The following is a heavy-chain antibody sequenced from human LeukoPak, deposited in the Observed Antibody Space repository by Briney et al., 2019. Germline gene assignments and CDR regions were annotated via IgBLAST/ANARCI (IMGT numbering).Heavy chain of an antibody. CDR3: ARGDYDYVWGSYRSTRYYYMDV. CDR2: INWNGGST. Sequence: GGSLRLSCAASGFTFDDYGMSWVRQAPGKGLEWVSGINWNGGSTGYADSVKGRFTISRDNAKNSLYLQMNSLRAEDTAVYYCARGDYDYVWGSYRSTRYYYMDVWGKGTTVTVSS. D-gene: IGHD3-16*02. V-gene: IGHV3-20*04. CDR1: GFTFDDYG. J-gene: IGHJ6*03.